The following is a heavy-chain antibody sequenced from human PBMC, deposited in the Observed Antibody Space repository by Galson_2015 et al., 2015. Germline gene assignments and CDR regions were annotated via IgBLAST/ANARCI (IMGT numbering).Heavy chain of an antibody. J-gene: IGHJ3*02. CDR2: ISWNSGSI. V-gene: IGHV3-9*01. Sequence: SLRLSCAASGFTFDDYAMHWVRQAPGKGLEWVSGISWNSGSIGYADSVKGRFTISRDNAKNSLYLQMNSLRAEDTALYYCAKAQQWLGRLLDDAFDIWGQGTMVTVSS. CDR3: AKAQQWLGRLLDDAFDI. D-gene: IGHD6-19*01. CDR1: GFTFDDYA.